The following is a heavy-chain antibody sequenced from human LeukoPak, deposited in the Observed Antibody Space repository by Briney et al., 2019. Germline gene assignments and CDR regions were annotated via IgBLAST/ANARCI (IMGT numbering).Heavy chain of an antibody. Sequence: GGSLRLSCAASGFTFSSYSMNWVRQAPGKGLEWVSSISSSSSYIYYADSVKGRFTISRDNAKNPLYLQMNSLRAEDTAVYYCARDLGYYDSSGPTYAFDIWGQGTMVTVSS. D-gene: IGHD3-22*01. J-gene: IGHJ3*02. V-gene: IGHV3-21*01. CDR1: GFTFSSYS. CDR2: ISSSSSYI. CDR3: ARDLGYYDSSGPTYAFDI.